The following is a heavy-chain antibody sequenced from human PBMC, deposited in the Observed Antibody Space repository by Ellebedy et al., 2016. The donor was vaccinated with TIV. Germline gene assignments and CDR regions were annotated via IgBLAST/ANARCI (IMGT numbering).Heavy chain of an antibody. J-gene: IGHJ4*02. D-gene: IGHD1-14*01. V-gene: IGHV3-9*01. Sequence: GGSLGLSCAASGFTLHDYAMHWVRQAPGKGLEWVSGISWNSGNIGYVDSVKGRFTISRDNAKNSLYLQMNSLRPEDTALYYCARDLGTPSGGGYFDSWGQGTLVTVSS. CDR3: ARDLGTPSGGGYFDS. CDR1: GFTLHDYA. CDR2: ISWNSGNI.